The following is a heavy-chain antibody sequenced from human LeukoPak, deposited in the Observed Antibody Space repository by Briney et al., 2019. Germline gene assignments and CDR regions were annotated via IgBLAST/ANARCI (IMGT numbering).Heavy chain of an antibody. CDR1: GGSISSSSYY. Sequence: SETLSLTRTVSGGSISSSSYYWGWIRQPPGKGLEWIGSIYYSGGTYYNPSLKSRVTISVDTSKNQFSLKLSSVTAADTAVYYCARDIVVVPADLYYYYMDVWGKGTTVTVSS. V-gene: IGHV4-39*01. D-gene: IGHD2-2*01. CDR3: ARDIVVVPADLYYYYMDV. CDR2: IYYSGGT. J-gene: IGHJ6*03.